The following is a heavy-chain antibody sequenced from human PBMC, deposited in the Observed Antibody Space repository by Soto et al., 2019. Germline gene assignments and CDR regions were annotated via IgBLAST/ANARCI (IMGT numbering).Heavy chain of an antibody. CDR1: GYSFTSFW. J-gene: IGHJ6*02. Sequence: GESLKISCKGSGYSFTSFWIGWGRQMPGKGPEWMGIIHPEDSETSYSPSFQGRVTISADKSIRTAYLQWSSLKASDTAMYYCARHPGGTSIAPLSHPYGMDVWGQGTTVTVSS. CDR3: ARHPGGTSIAPLSHPYGMDV. D-gene: IGHD6-6*01. V-gene: IGHV5-51*01. CDR2: IHPEDSET.